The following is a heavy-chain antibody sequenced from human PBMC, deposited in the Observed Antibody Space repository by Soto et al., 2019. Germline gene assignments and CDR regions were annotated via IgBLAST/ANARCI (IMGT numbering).Heavy chain of an antibody. CDR3: AKAPYDLYGMDV. J-gene: IGHJ6*02. Sequence: PGGSLRLSCAASGFTFSSYGMHWVRQAPGKGLEWVAVISYDGSNKYYADSVKGRFTISRDNSKNTLYLQMNSLRAEDTAVYYCAKAPYDLYGMDVWGQGTTDTVSS. CDR1: GFTFSSYG. V-gene: IGHV3-30*18. D-gene: IGHD5-12*01. CDR2: ISYDGSNK.